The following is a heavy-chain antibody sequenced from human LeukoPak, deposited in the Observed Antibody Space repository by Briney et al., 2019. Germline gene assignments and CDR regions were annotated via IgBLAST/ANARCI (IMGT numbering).Heavy chain of an antibody. D-gene: IGHD3-3*01. CDR2: VRYDGSYN. CDR3: AKDSNYDFWNAYSPCYFDS. V-gene: IGHV3-30*02. Sequence: PGGSLRLSCAASGFTLSDYGMHRVRQAPGKGLEWVAFVRYDGSYNYYANSVKGRFTISRDNSKNTLYLQMNSLRAEDTAVYYCAKDSNYDFWNAYSPCYFDSWGQGTLVTVSS. CDR1: GFTLSDYG. J-gene: IGHJ4*02.